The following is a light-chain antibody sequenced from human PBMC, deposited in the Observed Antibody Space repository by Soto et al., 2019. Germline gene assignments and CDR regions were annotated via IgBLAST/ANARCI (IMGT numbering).Light chain of an antibody. Sequence: QMTQSPSTLSASVGDRVTITCRASQDISTWLAWYQQKPGKAPKLLIYKAFTLEGGVPSRFSGGGFGTEFTLTISSLQRDDFGTYYCQQFNTWTFGQGTKVEMK. CDR2: KAF. CDR1: QDISTW. CDR3: QQFNTWT. J-gene: IGKJ1*01. V-gene: IGKV1-5*03.